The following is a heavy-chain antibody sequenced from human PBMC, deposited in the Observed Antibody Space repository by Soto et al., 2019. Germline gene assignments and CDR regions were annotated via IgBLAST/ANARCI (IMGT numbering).Heavy chain of an antibody. J-gene: IGHJ4*02. CDR3: AKDLSTVTPDY. V-gene: IGHV3-30*18. Sequence: GGSLRLSCAASGFTFSSYGMHWVRQAPGKGLEWVAVISYDGSNKYYADSVKGRFTISRDNSKNTLYLQMNSLRAEDTAVYYCAKDLSTVTPDYWGQGTLVTVSS. CDR2: ISYDGSNK. CDR1: GFTFSSYG. D-gene: IGHD4-17*01.